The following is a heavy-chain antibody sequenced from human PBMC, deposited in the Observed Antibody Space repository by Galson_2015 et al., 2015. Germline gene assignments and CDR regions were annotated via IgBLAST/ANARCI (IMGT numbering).Heavy chain of an antibody. J-gene: IGHJ4*02. V-gene: IGHV3-48*02. CDR2: IGTGGTTI. D-gene: IGHD2-2*02. Sequence: SLRLSCAASGFTFSAFSMDWVRQAPGKGLEWIASIGTGGTTIYYAESVKGRFTISRDDAKNSLSLQMNSLRDEDTALYYCARGFNPDIHTLRCYVDAWGQGSLVTVAA. CDR1: GFTFSAFS. CDR3: ARGFNPDIHTLRCYVDA.